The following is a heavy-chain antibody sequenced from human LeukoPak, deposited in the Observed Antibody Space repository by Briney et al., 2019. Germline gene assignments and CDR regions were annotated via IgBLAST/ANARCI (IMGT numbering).Heavy chain of an antibody. D-gene: IGHD3-3*01. J-gene: IGHJ6*02. V-gene: IGHV4-59*01. CDR3: AGLRFPYYGMDV. Sequence: KPSETLSLTCTVSGGSISSYYWSWIRQPPGKGLEWIGYIYYSGSTNYNPSLKSRVTISVDTSKNQFSLKLSSVTAADTAVYYCAGLRFPYYGMDVWGQGTTVTVSS. CDR1: GGSISSYY. CDR2: IYYSGST.